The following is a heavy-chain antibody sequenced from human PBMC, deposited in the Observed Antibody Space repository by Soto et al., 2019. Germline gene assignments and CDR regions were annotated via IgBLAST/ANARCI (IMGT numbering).Heavy chain of an antibody. CDR3: ARDQGSSSWEGYYGMDV. Sequence: QVQLVQSGAEVKKPGASVKVSCKASGYTFTSYGISWVRQAPGQGLEWMGWISAYNGNTNYAQKLQGRVTITTDTSPSTAYMELRSLRSDDTAVYYCARDQGSSSWEGYYGMDVWGQGTTVTVSS. CDR1: GYTFTSYG. V-gene: IGHV1-18*01. J-gene: IGHJ6*02. CDR2: ISAYNGNT. D-gene: IGHD6-13*01.